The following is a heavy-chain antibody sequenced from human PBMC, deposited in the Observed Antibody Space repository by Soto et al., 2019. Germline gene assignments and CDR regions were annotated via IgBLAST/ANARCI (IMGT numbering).Heavy chain of an antibody. CDR3: ARDVESYYDSSGYADY. J-gene: IGHJ4*02. CDR2: INSDGSST. CDR1: GFTFSSYW. D-gene: IGHD3-22*01. Sequence: EVQLVESGGGLVQPGGSLRLSCAASGFTFSSYWMHWVRQAPGKGLVWVSRINSDGSSTSYADSVKGRFTISRDNAKNTLELQMNSLRAEDTAVYYCARDVESYYDSSGYADYWGQGTLVTVSS. V-gene: IGHV3-74*01.